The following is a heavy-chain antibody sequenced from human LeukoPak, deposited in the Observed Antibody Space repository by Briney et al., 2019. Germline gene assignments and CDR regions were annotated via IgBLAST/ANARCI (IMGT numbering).Heavy chain of an antibody. J-gene: IGHJ6*03. Sequence: SETLSLTCTVSGGPISRYYWSWIRQPPGKGLEWIGYIYYSGSTNYNPPLKSRVTISVDTSKNQFSLKLSSVTAADTAVYYCARAVITIFGVVIHPYYMDVWGKGTTVTVSS. CDR3: ARAVITIFGVVIHPYYMDV. D-gene: IGHD3-3*01. V-gene: IGHV4-59*01. CDR1: GGPISRYY. CDR2: IYYSGST.